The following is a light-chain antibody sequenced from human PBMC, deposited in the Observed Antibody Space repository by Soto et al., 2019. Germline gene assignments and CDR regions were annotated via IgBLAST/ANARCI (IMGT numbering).Light chain of an antibody. Sequence: DIVLTQSPKSLAVSLGERATLNCKSRQSVLHSSNNKNYLAWYQQKPGQAPXLLXSDASTRATGIPARFSGSVSGTEFTLTTSSLQSDDFALYYCYQYNSWPPGTFGQGTKVDIK. CDR2: DAS. CDR1: QSVLHSSNNKNY. CDR3: YQYNSWPPGT. J-gene: IGKJ2*01. V-gene: IGKV4-1*01.